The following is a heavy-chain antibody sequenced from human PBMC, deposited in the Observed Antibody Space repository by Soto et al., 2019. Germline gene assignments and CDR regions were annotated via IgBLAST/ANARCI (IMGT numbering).Heavy chain of an antibody. Sequence: SETLSLTCTVSGISVSTSDYYWGWVRQPPGKGLDWIGNIYYSGSTFYNPSLRSRVTLSVDTSKNQFSLRLNSVTAADTAVYYCARARIVVAGTIVDYWGQGTLVTVSS. V-gene: IGHV4-39*01. J-gene: IGHJ4*02. CDR3: ARARIVVAGTIVDY. CDR1: GISVSTSDYY. D-gene: IGHD6-19*01. CDR2: IYYSGST.